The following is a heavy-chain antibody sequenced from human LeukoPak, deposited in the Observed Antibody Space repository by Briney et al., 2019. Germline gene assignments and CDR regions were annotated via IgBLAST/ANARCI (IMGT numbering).Heavy chain of an antibody. CDR3: ARDKEIGYCSGGSCYSDAFDI. CDR1: GFTFSSYW. Sequence: PGGSLRLSCAASGFTFSSYWMHWVRQAPGKGLVWVSRINSDGSSTSYADSVKGRFTISRDNAKNTLYLQMNSLRAEDTAVYYCARDKEIGYCSGGSCYSDAFDIWGQGTMVTVSS. V-gene: IGHV3-74*01. CDR2: INSDGSST. D-gene: IGHD2-15*01. J-gene: IGHJ3*02.